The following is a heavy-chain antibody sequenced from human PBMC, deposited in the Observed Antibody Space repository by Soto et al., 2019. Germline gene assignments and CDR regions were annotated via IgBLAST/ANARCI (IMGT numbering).Heavy chain of an antibody. CDR2: ISYDGSNK. CDR1: GFTFSSYG. Sequence: QVQLLESGGGVVQPGRSLRLSCAASGFTFSSYGMHWVRQAPGKGLEWVAVISYDGSNKYYADSVKGRFTISRDNSKNTLYLQMNSLRAEDTAVYYCAKDYEIADYYYYYMDVWGKGTTVTVSS. J-gene: IGHJ6*03. V-gene: IGHV3-30*18. D-gene: IGHD3-16*01. CDR3: AKDYEIADYYYYYMDV.